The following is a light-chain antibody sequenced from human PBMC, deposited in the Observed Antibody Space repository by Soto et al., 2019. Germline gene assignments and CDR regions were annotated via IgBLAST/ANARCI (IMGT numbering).Light chain of an antibody. CDR2: EVT. CDR1: SSDVGGYNV. Sequence: QSALTQPPSASGSPGQSVTISCTGTSSDVGGYNVVSWYQQYPGKAPKLMIYEVTKRPSGVPDRFSGSKSGNTASLTVSGLQAEDEADYYSTSYAGSNTHVFGTGTKLTVL. J-gene: IGLJ1*01. V-gene: IGLV2-8*01. CDR3: TSYAGSNTHV.